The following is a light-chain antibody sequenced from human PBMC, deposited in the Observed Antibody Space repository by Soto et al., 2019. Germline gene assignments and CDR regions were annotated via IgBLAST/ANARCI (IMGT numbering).Light chain of an antibody. V-gene: IGKV3-20*01. J-gene: IGKJ1*01. CDR1: QSVSNNY. Sequence: LSQSADTVSVSQGERVSLSCMASQSVSNNYLAWYQQKPGQAPRLLIYGASNRATGIPDRFSGSGSGTDFTLTISRLEPEDFAVYYCQQYGSSGPFGQVTKVAIK. CDR3: QQYGSSGP. CDR2: GAS.